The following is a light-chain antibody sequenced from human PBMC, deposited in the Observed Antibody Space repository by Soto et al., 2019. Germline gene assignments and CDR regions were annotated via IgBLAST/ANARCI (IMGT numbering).Light chain of an antibody. J-gene: IGLJ1*01. CDR2: DVF. Sequence: QSALTQPRSVSGSPGESVTISCTESSSDVGDYNYVSWYQQHPGKVPKVIIYDVFKRPSGVPDRFSGSKSGNTASLTISGLQAEDEADYYCCSYAGDDHSCFGTGTKLTVL. CDR3: CSYAGDDHSC. CDR1: SSDVGDYNY. V-gene: IGLV2-11*01.